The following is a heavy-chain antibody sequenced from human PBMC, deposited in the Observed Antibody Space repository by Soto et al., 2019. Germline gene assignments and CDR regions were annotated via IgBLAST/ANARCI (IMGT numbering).Heavy chain of an antibody. CDR3: ARYLMGPYYYGMDV. CDR1: GGTFSSYA. V-gene: IGHV1-69*13. J-gene: IGHJ6*02. D-gene: IGHD2-8*01. Sequence: SVKVSCKASGGTFSSYAISWVRQAPGQGLEWMGGIIPIFGTANYAQKFQGRVTITADESTSTAYMGLSSLRSEDTAVYYCARYLMGPYYYGMDVWGQGTTVTVSS. CDR2: IIPIFGTA.